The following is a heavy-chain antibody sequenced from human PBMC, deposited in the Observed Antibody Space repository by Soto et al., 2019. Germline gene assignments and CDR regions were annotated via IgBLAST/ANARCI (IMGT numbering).Heavy chain of an antibody. CDR1: GGSISSYY. CDR3: ARDLPLRNWFDP. Sequence: SEILSLTCTVSGGSISSYYWSWIRQPAGKGLEWIGRIYTSGSTNYNPSLKSRVTMSVDTSKNQFSLKLSSVTAADTAVYYCARDLPLRNWFDPWGQGTLVTVSS. J-gene: IGHJ5*02. V-gene: IGHV4-4*07. CDR2: IYTSGST.